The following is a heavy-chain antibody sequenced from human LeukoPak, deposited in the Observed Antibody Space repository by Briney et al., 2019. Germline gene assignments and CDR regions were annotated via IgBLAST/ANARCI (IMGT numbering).Heavy chain of an antibody. V-gene: IGHV3-7*01. CDR3: ARGGYSFDY. CDR2: LHANGDEK. D-gene: IGHD5-12*01. CDR1: GFSLSGYW. J-gene: IGHJ4*02. Sequence: PGGSLRLSCAASGFSLSGYWMSWVRQAPGKGLEWVSRLHANGDEKDFVGFVQGRFTVSRDNAKNSLYLQMISLRVEDTAVYYCARGGYSFDYLGQGTLVTVSS.